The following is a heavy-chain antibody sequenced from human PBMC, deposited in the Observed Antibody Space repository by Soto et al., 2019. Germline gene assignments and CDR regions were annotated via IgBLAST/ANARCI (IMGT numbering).Heavy chain of an antibody. J-gene: IGHJ4*02. D-gene: IGHD3-10*01. CDR3: ARGDQFGFGVDY. V-gene: IGHV1-8*01. CDR1: GYTFSNHD. Sequence: QVQLVQSGAEVRKPGASVKVSCTASGYTFSNHDINWVRQVPGQGLEWMGWMVPDSGRTGYAQKFQGRVTMTRNTPTSTAYMELSSLRNEYTAVYYCARGDQFGFGVDYWGQGTLVTVSS. CDR2: MVPDSGRT.